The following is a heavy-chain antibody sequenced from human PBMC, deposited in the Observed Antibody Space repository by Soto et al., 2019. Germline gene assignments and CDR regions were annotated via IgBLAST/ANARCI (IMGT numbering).Heavy chain of an antibody. CDR1: GGSISSGGYY. CDR3: ARLGIVVVPAALVGWFDP. D-gene: IGHD2-2*01. CDR2: IYYSGST. Sequence: SETLSLTCTVSGGSISSGGYYWSWIRQHPGKGLEWIGYIYYSGSTYYNPSLKSRVTISVDTSKNQFSLKLSSVTAADTAVYYCARLGIVVVPAALVGWFDPWGQGTLVTVSS. V-gene: IGHV4-31*03. J-gene: IGHJ5*02.